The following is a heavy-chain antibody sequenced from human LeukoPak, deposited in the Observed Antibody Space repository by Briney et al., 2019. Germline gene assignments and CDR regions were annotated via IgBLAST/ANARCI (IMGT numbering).Heavy chain of an antibody. V-gene: IGHV1-24*01. D-gene: IGHD3-22*01. CDR3: ATATPQNYYESSGYYFGWFDP. CDR1: GYTLTELS. Sequence: ASVKLSCTVSGYTLTELSMHWVSQAPGKGLEWRGGFDPEDGETVDAQKFQGRVTMTKYTSTDTAYMELSSLRSEDTAVYYCATATPQNYYESSGYYFGWFDPWGQGTLVTVSS. J-gene: IGHJ5*02. CDR2: FDPEDGET.